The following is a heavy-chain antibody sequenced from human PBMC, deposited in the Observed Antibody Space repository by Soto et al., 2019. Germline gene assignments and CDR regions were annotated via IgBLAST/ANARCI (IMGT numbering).Heavy chain of an antibody. V-gene: IGHV4-39*01. Sequence: SETLSLTCTVSGGSISDDTYYWGWIRQPPGKRLEWIGSIYYSGTSSYNPSLASRVTMSVDTSKKQLSLRLRSVTATNTPVYYCVSFHCTSPGCVPLDPRGHGTLVTVSS. J-gene: IGHJ5*02. CDR3: VSFHCTSPGCVPLDP. CDR2: IYYSGTS. CDR1: GGSISDDTYY. D-gene: IGHD2-2*01.